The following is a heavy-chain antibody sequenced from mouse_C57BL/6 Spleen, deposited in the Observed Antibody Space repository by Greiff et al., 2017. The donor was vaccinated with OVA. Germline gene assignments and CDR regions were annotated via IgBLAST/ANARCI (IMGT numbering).Heavy chain of an antibody. D-gene: IGHD2-4*01. V-gene: IGHV1-26*01. CDR3: TRLGDYEGYLDV. J-gene: IGHJ1*03. CDR1: GYTFTDYY. CDR2: INPNNGGT. Sequence: EVQLQQSGPELVKPGASVKISCKASGYTFTDYYMNWVKQSHGKSLEWIGDINPNNGGTSYNQKFKGKATLTVDKSSSTAYMELRSLTSEDSAVYYCTRLGDYEGYLDVWGTGTTVTVSS.